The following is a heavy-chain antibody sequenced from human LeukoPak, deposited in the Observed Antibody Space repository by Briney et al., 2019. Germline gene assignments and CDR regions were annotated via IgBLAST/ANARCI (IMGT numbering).Heavy chain of an antibody. J-gene: IGHJ4*02. CDR2: ISSSGITI. CDR3: AKGTVDTSPVTLFDY. V-gene: IGHV3-48*03. D-gene: IGHD4-23*01. CDR1: GFMFSSYE. Sequence: GGSLRLSCAASGFMFSSYEMNWVRQAPGKGLEWVSYISSSGITIYYADSVKGRFTVSRDNAKKSLYLQMNSLRAEDTAVYYCAKGTVDTSPVTLFDYWGQGTLVTVSS.